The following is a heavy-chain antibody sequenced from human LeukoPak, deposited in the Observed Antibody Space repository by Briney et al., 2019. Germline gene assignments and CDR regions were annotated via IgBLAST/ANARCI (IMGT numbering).Heavy chain of an antibody. J-gene: IGHJ6*02. D-gene: IGHD5-12*01. CDR1: GFTFSSYW. Sequence: GGSLRLTCAASGFTFSSYWMSWVRQAPGKGLEWVANIKQDGSEKYYVDSVKGRFTISRDNAKNSLYLQMNSLRAEDTAVYYCASHSGYGHYYYYYGMDVWGQGTTVTVSS. CDR3: ASHSGYGHYYYYYGMDV. V-gene: IGHV3-7*02. CDR2: IKQDGSEK.